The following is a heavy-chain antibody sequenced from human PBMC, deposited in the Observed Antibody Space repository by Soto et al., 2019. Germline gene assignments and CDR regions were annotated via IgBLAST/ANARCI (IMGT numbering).Heavy chain of an antibody. V-gene: IGHV1-18*04. Sequence: QVQLVQSGAEVKKPGASVKVSCKASGHTFSSYAINWVRQAPGQGLEWMGWISAYNGNTNYAQKFQGRVSMTTDTSTSTTYMEWRSLTSDDTAVYYCARDELAGWLDTWGQGTRVTVSS. CDR1: GHTFSSYA. D-gene: IGHD1-1*01. CDR2: ISAYNGNT. J-gene: IGHJ5*02. CDR3: ARDELAGWLDT.